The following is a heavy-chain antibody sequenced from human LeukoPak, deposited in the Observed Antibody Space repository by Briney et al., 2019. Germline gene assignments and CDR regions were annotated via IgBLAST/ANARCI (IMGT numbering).Heavy chain of an antibody. CDR3: ARGQGIAAAGTFDY. J-gene: IGHJ4*02. CDR1: GYTFTSYD. Sequence: ALVKVSCKASGYTFTSYDINWVRQATGQGLEWMGWMNPNSGNTGYAQKFQGRVTMTRNTSISTAYMELSSLGSEDTAVYYCARGQGIAAAGTFDYWGQGTLVTVSS. V-gene: IGHV1-8*01. CDR2: MNPNSGNT. D-gene: IGHD6-13*01.